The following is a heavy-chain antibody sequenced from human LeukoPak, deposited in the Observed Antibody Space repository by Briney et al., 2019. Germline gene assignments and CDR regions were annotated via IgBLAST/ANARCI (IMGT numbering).Heavy chain of an antibody. J-gene: IGHJ4*02. CDR3: AKEAAAAGQGLESLGMSDY. CDR2: ISYDGSNK. Sequence: LSLSCTVSGGSISSYYWSWIRQPPGKGLEWVAVISYDGSNKYYADSVKGRFTISRDNSKNTLYLQMNSLRAEDTAVYYCAKEAAAAGQGLESLGMSDYWGQGTLVTVSS. V-gene: IGHV3-30*18. CDR1: GGSISSYY. D-gene: IGHD6-13*01.